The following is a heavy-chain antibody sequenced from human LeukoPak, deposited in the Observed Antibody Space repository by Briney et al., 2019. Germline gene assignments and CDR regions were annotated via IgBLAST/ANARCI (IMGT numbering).Heavy chain of an antibody. CDR3: ARGGGIAARRYFDY. J-gene: IGHJ4*02. CDR1: GASIDNSNYY. CDR2: IDYSGST. Sequence: PSETLSLTCAVSGASIDNSNYYWGWIRQPPGKDLQWIGCIDYSGSTYYNPSLKSRVTISVDTSKNQFSLRLSSVTAADTAVYYCARGGGIAARRYFDYWGQGTLVTVSS. V-gene: IGHV4-39*07. D-gene: IGHD6-6*01.